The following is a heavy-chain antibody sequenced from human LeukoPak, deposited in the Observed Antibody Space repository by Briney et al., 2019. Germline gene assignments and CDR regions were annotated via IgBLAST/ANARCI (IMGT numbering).Heavy chain of an antibody. Sequence: GGSLRLSCAASGFTFSSYGMHWVCQAPGKGLEWVAVISYDGSNKYYADSVKGRFTISRDNSKNTLYLQMNSLRAEDTAVYYCARELEPIVVVPAAGNWFDPWGQGTLVTVSS. CDR2: ISYDGSNK. CDR1: GFTFSSYG. CDR3: ARELEPIVVVPAAGNWFDP. D-gene: IGHD2-2*01. J-gene: IGHJ5*02. V-gene: IGHV3-30*03.